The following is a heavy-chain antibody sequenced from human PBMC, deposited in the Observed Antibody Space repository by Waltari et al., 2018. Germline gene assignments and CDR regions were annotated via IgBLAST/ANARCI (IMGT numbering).Heavy chain of an antibody. CDR1: GGSISSSSYF. Sequence: GRGLVKPSETLSLTCSVSGGSISSSSYFWGWTRQPPGKGLEWIGSIYYTGTTNYNPPFESRLTISIDTSKNQFSLKLTSVTAADTAVYYCTKRTALDGMDVWGQGATVTVSS. V-gene: IGHV4-39*01. D-gene: IGHD5-18*01. CDR2: IYYTGTT. CDR3: TKRTALDGMDV. J-gene: IGHJ6*02.